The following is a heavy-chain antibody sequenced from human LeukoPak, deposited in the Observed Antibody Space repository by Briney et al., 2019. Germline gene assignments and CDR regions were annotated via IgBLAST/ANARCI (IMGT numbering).Heavy chain of an antibody. Sequence: ASVTVSCKASGYTFTSYYMHWVRQAPGQGLEWMGIINPSGGSTSYAQKFQGRVTMTRDTSTSTVYMELSSLRSEDTAVYYCARGGYSGSSYDAFDIWGQGTMVTVSS. CDR3: ARGGYSGSSYDAFDI. D-gene: IGHD1-26*01. CDR1: GYTFTSYY. CDR2: INPSGGST. J-gene: IGHJ3*02. V-gene: IGHV1-46*01.